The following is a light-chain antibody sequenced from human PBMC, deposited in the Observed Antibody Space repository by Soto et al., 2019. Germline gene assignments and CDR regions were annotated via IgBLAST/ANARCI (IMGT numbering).Light chain of an antibody. V-gene: IGKV1-5*01. CDR3: QQYNSYSQGFT. J-gene: IGKJ3*01. Sequence: DIQMTQSLSTLSASVGDRVTITCRASQSISSWLAWYQQKPGKAPKLLIYDASSLESGVPSRFSGSGSGTEFTLTISSLQPDDFATYYCQQYNSYSQGFTFGPGTKVDIK. CDR2: DAS. CDR1: QSISSW.